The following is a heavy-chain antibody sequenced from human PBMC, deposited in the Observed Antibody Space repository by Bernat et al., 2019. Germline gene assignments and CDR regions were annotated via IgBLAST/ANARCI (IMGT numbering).Heavy chain of an antibody. CDR3: ARGGLGSWFDP. D-gene: IGHD1-26*01. Sequence: EVHLVESGGGLVQPGRSLRLSCAASGFTFDDYAMHWVRQAPGKGLEWVSGISWNSGSIGYADSVKGRFTISRDNAKNSLYLQMNSLRAEDTAVYYCARGGLGSWFDPWGQGTLVTVSS. CDR2: ISWNSGSI. CDR1: GFTFDDYA. J-gene: IGHJ5*02. V-gene: IGHV3-9*01.